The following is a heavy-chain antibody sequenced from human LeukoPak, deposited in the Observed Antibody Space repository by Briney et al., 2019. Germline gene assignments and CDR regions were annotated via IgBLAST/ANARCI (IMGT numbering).Heavy chain of an antibody. CDR3: ARVRVDIVAFDY. J-gene: IGHJ4*02. D-gene: IGHD5-12*01. V-gene: IGHV4-59*01. CDR1: GVSISSYY. CDR2: IYYSGST. Sequence: SETLSLTCTVSGVSISSYYWSWIRQPPGKGLEWIGYIYYSGSTNYNPSLKSRVTLSVDTSKNQFSLKLSSVTAADTAVYYCARVRVDIVAFDYWGQGTLVTVSS.